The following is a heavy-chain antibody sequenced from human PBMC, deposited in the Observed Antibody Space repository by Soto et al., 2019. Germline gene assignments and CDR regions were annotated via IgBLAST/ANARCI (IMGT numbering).Heavy chain of an antibody. Sequence: QITLKESGPTLVRPPQTLTLTCTFSGFSLTSGVGVGWIRQPPGKALEWLALIYWDDDKRYSPSLKKRLTITMNTAKNQVVLTMTNVGPVDTATYFCAHIDPEIVTVGGHGGFDYWGPGTLVTVSS. CDR1: GFSLTSGVG. V-gene: IGHV2-5*02. D-gene: IGHD5-12*01. J-gene: IGHJ4*02. CDR3: AHIDPEIVTVGGHGGFDY. CDR2: IYWDDDK.